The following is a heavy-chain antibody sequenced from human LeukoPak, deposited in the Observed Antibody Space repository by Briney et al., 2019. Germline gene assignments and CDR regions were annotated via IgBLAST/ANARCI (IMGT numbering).Heavy chain of an antibody. V-gene: IGHV3-21*01. D-gene: IGHD6-13*01. J-gene: IGHJ1*01. CDR2: ISSSSSYI. CDR1: GFTFSSYS. CDR3: ARDWPTIAAAGTIPEYFQH. Sequence: GGSLRLSCAASGFTFSSYSMNWVRQAPGKGLEWVSSISSSSSYIYYADSVKGRFTISRDNAKNSLYLQMNSQRAEDTAVYYCARDWPTIAAAGTIPEYFQHWGQGTLVTVSS.